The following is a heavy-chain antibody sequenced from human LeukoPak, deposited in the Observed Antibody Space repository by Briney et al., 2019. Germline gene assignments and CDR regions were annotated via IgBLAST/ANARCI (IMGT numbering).Heavy chain of an antibody. CDR2: ISSSGSTI. CDR3: ARDRCSSTSCYYYYSYYMDV. Sequence: PGGSLRLSCAASGFTFSDYYMSWIRQAPGKGLEWVSYISSSGSTIYYADSVKGRFTISRDHAKNSLYLQMNSLRAEDTAVYYCARDRCSSTSCYYYYSYYMDVWGKGTTVTVSS. J-gene: IGHJ6*03. CDR1: GFTFSDYY. V-gene: IGHV3-11*04. D-gene: IGHD2-2*01.